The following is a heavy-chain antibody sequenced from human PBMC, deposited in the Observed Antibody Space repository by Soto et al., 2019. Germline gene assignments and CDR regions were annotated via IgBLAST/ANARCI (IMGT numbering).Heavy chain of an antibody. D-gene: IGHD6-19*01. V-gene: IGHV3-30-3*01. CDR1: GFSFNRHG. CDR3: ARDRSSTYYYYGMDL. J-gene: IGHJ6*02. Sequence: XESLRLSCEASGFSFNRHGIHGVRQAPGKGLEWLAVISYDGSNQDYADSVKGRFSISRDNSKNTVYLQMNSLRAEDTAVYYCARDRSSTYYYYGMDLWGQGTTVTVSS. CDR2: ISYDGSNQ.